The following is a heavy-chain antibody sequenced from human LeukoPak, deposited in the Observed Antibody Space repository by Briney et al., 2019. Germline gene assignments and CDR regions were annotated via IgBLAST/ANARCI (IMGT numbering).Heavy chain of an antibody. CDR3: ARSGEQQLDEYYFDY. J-gene: IGHJ4*02. V-gene: IGHV4-4*02. Sequence: SETLSLTCTVSGGSISSNWWSWVRQPPGKGLEWIGEIYHSGSTNYNPSLKSRVTISVDKSKNQFSLKLSPVTAADTAVYYCARSGEQQLDEYYFDYWGQGTLVTVSS. D-gene: IGHD6-13*01. CDR2: IYHSGST. CDR1: GGSISSNW.